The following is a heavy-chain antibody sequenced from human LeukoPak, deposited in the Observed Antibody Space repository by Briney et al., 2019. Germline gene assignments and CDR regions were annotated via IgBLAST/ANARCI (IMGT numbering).Heavy chain of an antibody. CDR1: GYSFTNYW. CDR3: ARQGIAVADSFDP. D-gene: IGHD6-19*01. J-gene: IGHJ5*02. CDR2: IDPTDSYT. V-gene: IGHV5-10-1*01. Sequence: GESLRISCKGSGYSFTNYWISWVRQMPGKGLEWIGRIDPTDSYTNYSPSFQGHVAISADKSISTAYLQWSSLKAADTAMYYCARQGIAVADSFDPWGQGTLVTVYS.